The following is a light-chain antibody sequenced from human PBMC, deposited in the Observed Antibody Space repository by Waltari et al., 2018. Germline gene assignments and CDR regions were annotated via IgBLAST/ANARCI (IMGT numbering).Light chain of an antibody. CDR3: SSYTGTSTDYV. J-gene: IGLJ1*01. CDR2: DVS. V-gene: IGLV2-14*03. CDR1: SSDVGGYNF. Sequence: QSALTQPASVSGSPGKSITITCTGTSSDVGGYNFVSWYQQHPGRAPKLIIYDVSKRPSGVSNRFSGSKSGNTASLTISGLQAEDEADYYCSSYTGTSTDYVFGTGSKVTVL.